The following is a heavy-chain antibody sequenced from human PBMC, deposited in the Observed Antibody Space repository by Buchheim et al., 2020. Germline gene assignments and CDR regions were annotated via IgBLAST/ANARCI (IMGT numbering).Heavy chain of an antibody. J-gene: IGHJ4*02. CDR3: ARDKVAGFPVQAGLNY. Sequence: QVHLVESGGGVVPPGRSLRLSCAASGFIFSSYVMHWVRPAPGKGLECVAIICYYGNDEYYGDSVKGRFTISRATSTNTLSLPMNSMRAEDTAADYCARDKVAGFPVQAGLNYWGQGTL. CDR2: ICYYGNDE. CDR1: GFIFSSYV. D-gene: IGHD2-15*01. V-gene: IGHV3-33*02.